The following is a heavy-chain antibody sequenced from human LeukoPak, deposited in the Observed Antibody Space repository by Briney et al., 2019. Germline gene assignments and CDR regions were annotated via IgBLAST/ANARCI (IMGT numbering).Heavy chain of an antibody. V-gene: IGHV3-21*04. CDR3: AKVKWELLLDI. CDR2: ISSSSSYI. Sequence: GGSLRLSCAASGFTFSSYSMNWVRQAPGKGLEWVSSISSSSSYIYYADSVKGRFTISRDNSKNTLYLQMNSLRAEDTAVYYCAKVKWELLLDIWGQGTMVTVSS. CDR1: GFTFSSYS. D-gene: IGHD1-26*01. J-gene: IGHJ3*02.